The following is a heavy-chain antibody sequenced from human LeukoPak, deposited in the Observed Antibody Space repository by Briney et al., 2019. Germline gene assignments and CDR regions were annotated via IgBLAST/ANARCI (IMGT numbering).Heavy chain of an antibody. D-gene: IGHD4-17*01. V-gene: IGHV1-3*01. Sequence: ASVKDSCKASGYSFGDYAIHWVRQAPGQRLEWMGWINAGNGKTKYSQNFQARVTITRDRSASTAYMELSSLRSEDTSVNYCARGRWTATETTYYLDYWGQGTLGTVSS. CDR2: INAGNGKT. CDR3: ARGRWTATETTYYLDY. CDR1: GYSFGDYA. J-gene: IGHJ4*02.